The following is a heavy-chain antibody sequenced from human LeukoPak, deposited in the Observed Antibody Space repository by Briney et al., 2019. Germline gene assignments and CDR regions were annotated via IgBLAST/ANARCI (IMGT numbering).Heavy chain of an antibody. CDR2: IYYSGST. Sequence: KPSETLSLTCTVSGGSISSSSYYWAWIRQPPGKGLEWIGSIYYSGSTYYNPSLNSRVTISVDTSKNQFSLKLSSVTAADTAVYYCARHDAIRPNWFDSWGQGTLVTVSS. CDR3: ARHDAIRPNWFDS. V-gene: IGHV4-39*01. CDR1: GGSISSSSYY. J-gene: IGHJ5*01.